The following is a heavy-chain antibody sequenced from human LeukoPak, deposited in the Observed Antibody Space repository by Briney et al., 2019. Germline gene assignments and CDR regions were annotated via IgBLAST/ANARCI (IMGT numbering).Heavy chain of an antibody. V-gene: IGHV3-43*01. D-gene: IGHD3-3*01. CDR2: ISWDGGST. J-gene: IGHJ4*02. CDR3: AKDHYDFWSGSPSNPVDY. Sequence: PGGSLRLSCAVSGFTFDDYTMHWVRQAPGKGLEWVSLISWDGGSTYYADSVKGRFTISRDNSKNSLYLQMNSLRTEDTALYYCAKDHYDFWSGSPSNPVDYWGQGTLVTVSS. CDR1: GFTFDDYT.